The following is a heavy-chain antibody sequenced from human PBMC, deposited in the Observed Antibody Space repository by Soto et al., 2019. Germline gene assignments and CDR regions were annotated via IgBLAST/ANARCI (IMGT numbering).Heavy chain of an antibody. J-gene: IGHJ4*02. CDR1: GFTFTSYA. V-gene: IGHV3-30-3*01. D-gene: IGHD3-3*01. Sequence: GGSLRLSCAASGFTFTSYAMHWVRQAPGKGLEWVAVISYDGSNKYYADSVKGRFTISRDNSKNTLYLQMNSLRAEDTAVYYGASLALPVVVPAATIFGVVIFDYWGQGTLVTVSS. CDR2: ISYDGSNK. CDR3: ASLALPVVVPAATIFGVVIFDY.